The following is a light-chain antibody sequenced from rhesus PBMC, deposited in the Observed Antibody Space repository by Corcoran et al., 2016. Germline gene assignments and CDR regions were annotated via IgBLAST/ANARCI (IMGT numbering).Light chain of an antibody. J-gene: IGKJ4*01. Sequence: DIQMTQSPSSLSASVGDRVTITCRAIEYVNNHLNWYQQKPGKAPKLLIYKASTLQSGVPSRFSGSGSGTDYTFTISSLQPEDVATYYCQHGYGTPLTFGGGTKVEIK. CDR3: QHGYGTPLT. V-gene: IGKV1-74*01. CDR1: EYVNNH. CDR2: KAS.